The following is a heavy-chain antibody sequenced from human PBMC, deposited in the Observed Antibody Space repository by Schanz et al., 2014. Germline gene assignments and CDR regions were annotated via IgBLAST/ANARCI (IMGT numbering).Heavy chain of an antibody. V-gene: IGHV3-72*01. J-gene: IGHJ4*02. CDR1: GFTFSDHF. D-gene: IGHD2-15*01. CDR3: ARRNFYHKSAAFDY. CDR2: SRNKGHSYTS. Sequence: PGGSLRLSCAASGFTFSDHFMDWVRQAPGKGLEWVGHSRNKGHSYTSEYAASVKGRFTISRDESESSLYLQMDSLKTEDTAVYYCARRNFYHKSAAFDYRGQGSLVTVSS.